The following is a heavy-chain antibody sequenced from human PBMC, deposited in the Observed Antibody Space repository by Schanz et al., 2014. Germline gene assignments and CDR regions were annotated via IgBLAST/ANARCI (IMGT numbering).Heavy chain of an antibody. V-gene: IGHV3-74*01. CDR3: ARGLIAAAGGAFDY. J-gene: IGHJ4*02. CDR2: IKSDGSST. CDR1: GFTFSSYW. Sequence: EVQLVESGGGLVQPGGSLRLSCAASGFTFSSYWMHWVRQVPGKGLVWVSRIKSDGSSTSYADSVRGRFTMSRDNSKNTLYLQMNSLRAGDAAVYYCARGLIAAAGGAFDYWGQGTLXAVSA. D-gene: IGHD6-13*01.